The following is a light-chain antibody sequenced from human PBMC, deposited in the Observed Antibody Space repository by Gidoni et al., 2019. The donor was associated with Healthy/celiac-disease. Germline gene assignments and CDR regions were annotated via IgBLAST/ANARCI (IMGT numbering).Light chain of an antibody. Sequence: SYVLTQPPSVSVAPGQTARITCGGNNIGSKSVHWYQQKPGQAPVLVVYDDSDRPPGIPERFSGSNSGNTATLTISRVEAGDEADYYCQVWDSSSYVVFGGGTKLTVL. CDR2: DDS. J-gene: IGLJ2*01. CDR3: QVWDSSSYVV. CDR1: NIGSKS. V-gene: IGLV3-21*02.